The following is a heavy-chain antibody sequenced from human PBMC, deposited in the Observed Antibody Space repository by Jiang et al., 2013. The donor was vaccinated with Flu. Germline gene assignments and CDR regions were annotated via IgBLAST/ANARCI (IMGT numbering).Heavy chain of an antibody. D-gene: IGHD5-18*01. J-gene: IGHJ3*02. CDR3: ARTATRGDAFDI. CDR2: ISSSSSYI. V-gene: IGHV3-21*01. Sequence: LEWVSSISSSSSYIYYADSVKGRFTISRDNAKNSLYLQMNSLRAEDTAVYYCARTATRGDAFDIWGQGTMVTVSS.